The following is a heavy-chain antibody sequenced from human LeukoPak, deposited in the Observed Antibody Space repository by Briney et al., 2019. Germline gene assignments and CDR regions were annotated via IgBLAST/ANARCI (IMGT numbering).Heavy chain of an antibody. CDR1: GYTFTSYD. J-gene: IGHJ5*02. V-gene: IGHV1-8*01. D-gene: IGHD3-22*01. CDR3: AIYGYYYDSSGYDP. Sequence: ASVKVSCKASGYTFTSYDINWVRQATGQGLEWMGWMNPNSGNTGYAQKFQGRVTMTRNTSISTAYTELSSLRSEDTAVYYCAIYGYYYDSSGYDPWGQGTLVTVSS. CDR2: MNPNSGNT.